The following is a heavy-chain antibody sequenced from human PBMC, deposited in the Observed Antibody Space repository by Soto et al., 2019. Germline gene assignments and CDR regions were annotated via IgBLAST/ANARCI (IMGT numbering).Heavy chain of an antibody. CDR3: ARGRYGDY. Sequence: QVHLVQSGAEVKKPGASXXXXCKASGYTFTSYGITWVRQAPGQGLEWMGWISAHNGNTDYAQKLQGRVIVTRDTSTSTAYMELRSLISDDTAVYYCARGRYGDYWGQGALVTVSS. J-gene: IGHJ4*02. CDR1: GYTFTSYG. CDR2: ISAHNGNT. D-gene: IGHD1-1*01. V-gene: IGHV1-18*01.